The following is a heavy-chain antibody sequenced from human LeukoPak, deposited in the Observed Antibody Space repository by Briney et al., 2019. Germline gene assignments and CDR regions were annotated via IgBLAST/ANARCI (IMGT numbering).Heavy chain of an antibody. V-gene: IGHV4-31*03. J-gene: IGHJ4*02. CDR1: GVSISSGGYY. CDR3: ARVRKLPLEWDLIDF. CDR2: IYHSGNT. Sequence: PSQTLSLTCTVSGVSISSGGYYWTWIRQRPGEALEWIGYIYHSGNTYYNPSLMSRIALSVDTSKSQFSLKVTSVTAADTALYYCARVRKLPLEWDLIDFWGQGTLVTVSS. D-gene: IGHD1-1*01.